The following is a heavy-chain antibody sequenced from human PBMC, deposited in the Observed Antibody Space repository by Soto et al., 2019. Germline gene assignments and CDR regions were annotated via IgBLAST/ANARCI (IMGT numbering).Heavy chain of an antibody. Sequence: QVQLAQSGAEVRKPGSSVKVSCRASGGAFSDFAFSWVRQAPGQGLEWMGGIIPISGAANYAQKFQGRVTITADKSTSTSYMELSSLRSEDTAVYYCARDMTRTVVPYFDFWGQGTLVTVSS. CDR2: IIPISGAA. J-gene: IGHJ4*02. V-gene: IGHV1-69*06. D-gene: IGHD1-7*01. CDR1: GGAFSDFA. CDR3: ARDMTRTVVPYFDF.